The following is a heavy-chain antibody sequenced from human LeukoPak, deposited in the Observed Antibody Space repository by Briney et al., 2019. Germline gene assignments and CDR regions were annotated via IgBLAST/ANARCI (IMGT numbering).Heavy chain of an antibody. V-gene: IGHV3-53*01. J-gene: IGHJ6*04. CDR1: GFSVSASY. D-gene: IGHD3-10*02. CDR2: ISNEGAT. Sequence: GGSLRLSCAASGFSVSASYMSWVRQAPGKGLESVSVISNEGATYYADSVKGRFSISRDNSKNTLYLQMNSLRAEDTAVYYCAELGITMIGGVWGKGTTVTISS. CDR3: AELGITMIGGV.